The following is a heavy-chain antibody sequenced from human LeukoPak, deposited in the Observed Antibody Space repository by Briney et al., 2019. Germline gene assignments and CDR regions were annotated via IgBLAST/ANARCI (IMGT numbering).Heavy chain of an antibody. V-gene: IGHV3-9*01. CDR2: ISWDGGIS. J-gene: IGHJ3*02. CDR3: IKDLRLDLHFDTFDI. Sequence: GRSLRLSCAASGFTFDDYAMHWVRQTPGKGLEWVSSISWDGGISVYADSVKGRFTISRDNAKSSLYLEMSALTPDDTALYFCIKDLRLDLHFDTFDIWGQGTMLTVSS. CDR1: GFTFDDYA. D-gene: IGHD1-7*01.